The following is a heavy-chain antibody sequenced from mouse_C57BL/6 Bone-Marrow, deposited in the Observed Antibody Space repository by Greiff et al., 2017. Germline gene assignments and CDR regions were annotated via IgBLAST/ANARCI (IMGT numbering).Heavy chain of an antibody. CDR3: AEATEVDY. CDR2: IHPDSGST. J-gene: IGHJ2*01. V-gene: IGHV1-64*01. Sequence: QVQLQQPGAELVKPGASVTLSCKASGYTFTSYWMHWVKQRPGQGLEWIGMIHPDSGSTNYNEKFKSKATLTVDTASSTAYMQLNSLTSEDSAVYYCAEATEVDYWGQGTTLTVSS. CDR1: GYTFTSYW. D-gene: IGHD1-1*01.